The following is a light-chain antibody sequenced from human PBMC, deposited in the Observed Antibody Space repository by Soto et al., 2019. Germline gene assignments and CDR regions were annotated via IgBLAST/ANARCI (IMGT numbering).Light chain of an antibody. CDR1: QSISSC. CDR2: KAS. J-gene: IGKJ2*01. CDR3: HHYYSCPHT. Sequence: DIQMTQSPSTLSASVGDRVTITCRASQSISSCLAWYQQTPGKAPKLLIYKASSLESGVPPRFSGSGSGTDFTLTISTLQPDDLAAYDGHHYYSCPHTFGRGTKLDIK. V-gene: IGKV1-5*03.